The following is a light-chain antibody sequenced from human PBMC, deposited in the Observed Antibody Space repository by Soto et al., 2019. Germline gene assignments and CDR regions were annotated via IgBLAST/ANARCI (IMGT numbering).Light chain of an antibody. V-gene: IGLV2-14*02. Sequence: QSVLTQPASVSGSPGQSITISCTGTSSDVGSYNLVSWYKQHPGKAPKLMIYEVSERPSGVSNRFSGSRSGNTASLTISGLQTEDEADYYCSSYTSTSTLYVFGTGTKVTVL. CDR2: EVS. J-gene: IGLJ1*01. CDR1: SSDVGSYNL. CDR3: SSYTSTSTLYV.